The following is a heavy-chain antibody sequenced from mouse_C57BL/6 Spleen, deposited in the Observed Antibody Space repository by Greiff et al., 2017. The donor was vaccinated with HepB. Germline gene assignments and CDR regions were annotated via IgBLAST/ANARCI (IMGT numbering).Heavy chain of an antibody. J-gene: IGHJ2*01. CDR1: GFTFSDYY. V-gene: IGHV5-16*01. CDR2: INYDGSST. Sequence: EVKVVESEGGLVQPGSSMKLSCTASGFTFSDYYMAWVRQVPEKGLEWVANINYDGSSTYYLDSLKSRFIISRDNAKNILYLQMSSLKSEDTATYYCAREGGYPFDYWGQGTTLTVSS. D-gene: IGHD2-2*01. CDR3: AREGGYPFDY.